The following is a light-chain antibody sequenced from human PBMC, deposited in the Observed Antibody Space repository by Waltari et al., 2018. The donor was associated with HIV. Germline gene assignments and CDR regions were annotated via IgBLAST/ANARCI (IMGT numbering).Light chain of an antibody. Sequence: QSALTQPAPVSASPGPSITISCTGTSSDIGAYNYFSWYQHHPGNAPKLIIYDVTNRPSGVSNRFSGSKSGNTASLTISGLQAEDESYYYCTSYTSSSTLVFGGGTKLTVL. CDR3: TSYTSSSTLV. CDR1: SSDIGAYNY. CDR2: DVT. V-gene: IGLV2-14*03. J-gene: IGLJ2*01.